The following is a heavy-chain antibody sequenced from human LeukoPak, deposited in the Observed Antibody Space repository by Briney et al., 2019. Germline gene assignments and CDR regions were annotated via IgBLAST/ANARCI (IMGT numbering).Heavy chain of an antibody. CDR3: AKDRDGYQFYYFDS. Sequence: GGSLRLSCAASGFTSDDYAMHWVRQAPGKGLEWVSGFSWNGAVIGYADSVKGRFTISRDNAKNSLYLQMNSLRPEDSALYYCAKDRDGYQFYYFDSWGQGTLVTVSS. CDR2: FSWNGAVI. D-gene: IGHD5-24*01. CDR1: GFTSDDYA. J-gene: IGHJ4*02. V-gene: IGHV3-9*02.